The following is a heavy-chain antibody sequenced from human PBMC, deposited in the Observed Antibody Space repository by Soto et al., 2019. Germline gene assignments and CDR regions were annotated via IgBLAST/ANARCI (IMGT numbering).Heavy chain of an antibody. CDR2: IIPIFGTA. CDR1: GGTLSSYA. CDR3: ARGLGGSGPRFDY. V-gene: IGHV1-69*13. D-gene: IGHD2-15*01. J-gene: IGHJ4*02. Sequence: GASVKVSCKASGGTLSSYAISWVRQAPGQGLEWMGGIIPIFGTANYAQKFQGRVTITADESTSTAYMELSSLRSEDTAVYYCARGLGGSGPRFDYWGQGTLVTVSS.